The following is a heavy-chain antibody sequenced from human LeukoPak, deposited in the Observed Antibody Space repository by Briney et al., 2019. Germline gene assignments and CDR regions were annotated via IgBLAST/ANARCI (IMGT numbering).Heavy chain of an antibody. CDR2: INHSGST. Sequence: SETLSLTCAVYGGSFSGYYWSWIRQPPGKGLEWIGEINHSGSTNYNPSLKSRVTISVDTSKNQFSLKLSSVTAADTAVYYCAIDHTMAAGGSSGYLGYWGQGTLVTVSS. CDR1: GGSFSGYY. CDR3: AIDHTMAAGGSSGYLGY. D-gene: IGHD3-22*01. V-gene: IGHV4-34*01. J-gene: IGHJ4*02.